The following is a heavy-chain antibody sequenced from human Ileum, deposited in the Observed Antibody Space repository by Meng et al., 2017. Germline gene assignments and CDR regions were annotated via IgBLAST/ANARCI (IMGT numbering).Heavy chain of an antibody. CDR3: ARMGGDTYTYWFDP. V-gene: IGHV3-66*02. J-gene: IGHJ5*02. Sequence: GESLKISCAASGFSVNNYYMSWLRQAPGKGLEWVSILYTGGSTYYAESVKGRFSISRDNSENTLYLQMNSLRADDTALYYCARMGGDTYTYWFDPWGQGTLVTVSS. CDR1: GFSVNNYY. CDR2: LYTGGST. D-gene: IGHD1-26*01.